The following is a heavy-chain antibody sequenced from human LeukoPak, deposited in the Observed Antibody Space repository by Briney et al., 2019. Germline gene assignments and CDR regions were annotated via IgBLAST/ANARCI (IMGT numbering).Heavy chain of an antibody. V-gene: IGHV4-59*08. D-gene: IGHD3-10*01. J-gene: IGHJ4*02. CDR2: IYYSGST. Sequence: SETLSLTCTVSGGSISDYYRGWIRQPPGKGLEWIGYIYYSGSTNYNPSLKSRVTISVDTSKNQFSLKLSSVTAADTAVYYCAAGRGYYGSGSQDYWGQGTLVTVSS. CDR3: AAGRGYYGSGSQDY. CDR1: GGSISDYY.